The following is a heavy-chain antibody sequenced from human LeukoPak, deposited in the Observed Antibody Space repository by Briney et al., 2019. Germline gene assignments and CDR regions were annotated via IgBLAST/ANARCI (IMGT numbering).Heavy chain of an antibody. Sequence: GGSLRLSCAASGFIFNNYWMNWVRQAPGKGLEWVSSISSSSSYIYYADSVKGRFTISRDNAKNSLYLQMNSLRAEDTAVYYCARVLTVTTSDAFDIWGQGTMVTVSS. CDR2: ISSSSSYI. J-gene: IGHJ3*02. V-gene: IGHV3-21*01. D-gene: IGHD4-17*01. CDR1: GFIFNNYW. CDR3: ARVLTVTTSDAFDI.